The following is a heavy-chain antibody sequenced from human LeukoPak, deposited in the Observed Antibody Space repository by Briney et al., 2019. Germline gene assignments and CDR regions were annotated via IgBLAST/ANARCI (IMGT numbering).Heavy chain of an antibody. V-gene: IGHV3-64D*06. J-gene: IGHJ3*02. D-gene: IGHD3-10*01. CDR3: GRFGDAFDI. CDR2: ISSSGDKT. Sequence: GGSLRLSCSASGFTFSSYAMHWVRQAPGKGLEYVLAISSSGDKTYYADSGKGRFTISRDNSKNTLHLQMSSLRPDDTAVYYCGRFGDAFDIWGQGTMVTVSS. CDR1: GFTFSSYA.